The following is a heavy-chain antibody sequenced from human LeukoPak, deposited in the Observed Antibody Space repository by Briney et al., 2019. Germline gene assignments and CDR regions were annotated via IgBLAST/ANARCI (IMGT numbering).Heavy chain of an antibody. D-gene: IGHD6-13*01. CDR2: IYSGGST. Sequence: QPGGSLRLSCAASGFTVSSNYMSWVRQAPGKGLEWVSVIYSGGSTYYADSVKGRFTISRDNSKNTLYLQMNSLRAEDTAVYYCARGVHSSSWYKSEGFDPWGQGTLVTVSS. CDR3: ARGVHSSSWYKSEGFDP. CDR1: GFTVSSNY. V-gene: IGHV3-53*01. J-gene: IGHJ5*02.